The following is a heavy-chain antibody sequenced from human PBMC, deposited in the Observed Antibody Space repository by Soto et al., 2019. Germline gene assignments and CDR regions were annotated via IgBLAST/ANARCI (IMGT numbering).Heavy chain of an antibody. CDR2: IIPIFGTT. J-gene: IGHJ4*02. V-gene: IGHV1-69*01. CDR1: GGTFSSYA. CDR3: ARTRYSYGYPENYFDY. D-gene: IGHD5-18*01. Sequence: QVQLVQSGAEVKKPGSSVKVSCKASGGTFSSYAISWVRQAPGQGLEWMGGIIPIFGTTNYAQKFQGRVTITADESTSTAYMQLSSLRAEDTAEYYCARTRYSYGYPENYFDYWGQGTLVTVSS.